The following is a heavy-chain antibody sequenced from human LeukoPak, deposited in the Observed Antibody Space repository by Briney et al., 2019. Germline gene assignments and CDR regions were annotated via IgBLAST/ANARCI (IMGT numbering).Heavy chain of an antibody. J-gene: IGHJ4*02. D-gene: IGHD4-17*01. CDR1: GFTVSSNY. CDR2: IYSGGST. CDR3: ATTSPKPYGDYVR. Sequence: GGSLRLSCAASGFTVSSNYMSWVRQAPGKGLEWVSVIYSGGSTYYADSVKGRFTISRDNSKNTLYLQMNSLRAEDTAVYYCATTSPKPYGDYVRWGQGTLVTVSS. V-gene: IGHV3-66*01.